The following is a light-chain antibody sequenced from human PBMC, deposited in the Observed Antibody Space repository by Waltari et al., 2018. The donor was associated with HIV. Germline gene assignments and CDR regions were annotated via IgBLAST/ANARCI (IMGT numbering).Light chain of an antibody. V-gene: IGKV3-15*01. Sequence: ENVMTQSPATLSVSPGERVTFTCRASQNVNKNLAWYQQKPGQAPRLLISDASSRATGVPATFSGSGSGTDFTLTISSLQSEDFAVYFCQQYANWPFTFGQGTRLEIK. J-gene: IGKJ5*01. CDR1: QNVNKN. CDR2: DAS. CDR3: QQYANWPFT.